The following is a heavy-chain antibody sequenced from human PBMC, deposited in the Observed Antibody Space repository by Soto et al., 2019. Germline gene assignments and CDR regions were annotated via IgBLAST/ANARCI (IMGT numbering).Heavy chain of an antibody. CDR1: GYTLTELS. CDR2: FDPEDGET. Sequence: ASVKVSCKVSGYTLTELSMHWVRQAPGKGLEWMGGFDPEDGETIYAQKFQGRVTMTEDTSTDTAYMELSSLRSEDTAVYYCATDEYSSSGYYYGMDVWGQGTTVTVS. V-gene: IGHV1-24*01. J-gene: IGHJ6*02. D-gene: IGHD6-6*01. CDR3: ATDEYSSSGYYYGMDV.